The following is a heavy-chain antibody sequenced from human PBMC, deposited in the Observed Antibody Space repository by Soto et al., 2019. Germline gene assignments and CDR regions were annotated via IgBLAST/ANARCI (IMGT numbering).Heavy chain of an antibody. CDR3: ARDVFCGGAPACPDMDV. Sequence: GASVKVSCKASGYTFSGYSITWVRQAPGQGLEWMGRISGYNGNTNYARTLRGRLTLTTDTSTSTAYMELRSLTSDDTAVYYCARDVFCGGAPACPDMDVWGQGTTVIVSS. V-gene: IGHV1-18*04. J-gene: IGHJ6*02. CDR1: GYTFSGYS. D-gene: IGHD2-21*01. CDR2: ISGYNGNT.